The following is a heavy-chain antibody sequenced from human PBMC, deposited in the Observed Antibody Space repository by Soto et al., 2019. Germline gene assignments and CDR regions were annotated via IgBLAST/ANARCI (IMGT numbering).Heavy chain of an antibody. V-gene: IGHV3-33*06. CDR3: AKSRYSDSSGDFYDY. CDR2: VWFDGSDK. Sequence: PGGSLRLSCAASGFTFSRYGMHWVRQAPGKGLEWVALVWFDGSDKYSSDSVTGRFTISRDNSKNTLFLQMNSLRAEDTAVYYCAKSRYSDSSGDFYDYWGQGTLVTVSS. D-gene: IGHD3-22*01. J-gene: IGHJ4*02. CDR1: GFTFSRYG.